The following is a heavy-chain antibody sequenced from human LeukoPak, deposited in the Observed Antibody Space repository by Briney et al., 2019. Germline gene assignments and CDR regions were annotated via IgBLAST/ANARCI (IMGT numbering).Heavy chain of an antibody. J-gene: IGHJ4*02. CDR2: INYSGRA. V-gene: IGHV4-59*08. CDR3: ARHGYYTGNYQAHFDY. CDR1: GGSISSYY. Sequence: NPSETLSLTCTVSGGSISSYYWSWIRQPPGKGLQWIGYINYSGRANYNPSLTSRVTVSVDTSKNQFSLKLSSVTAADTAVYYCARHGYYTGNYQAHFDYWGQGTLVTVSS. D-gene: IGHD2-8*02.